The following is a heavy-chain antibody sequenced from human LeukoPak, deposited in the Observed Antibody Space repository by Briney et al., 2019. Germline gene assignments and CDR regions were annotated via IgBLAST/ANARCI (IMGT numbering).Heavy chain of an antibody. V-gene: IGHV3-69-1*01. CDR2: MTSSNTI. J-gene: IGHJ3*02. CDR1: GFTFSSYS. CDR3: ARAQTIFWEFYGFDI. D-gene: IGHD3-9*01. Sequence: PGGSLRLSCAASGFTFSSYSMNWVRQAPGKGLEWVATMTSSNTIYYADSVKGRFTISRDNAENSVYLQMNSLRDEDTAVYSCARAQTIFWEFYGFDIWGRGTKVTVSS.